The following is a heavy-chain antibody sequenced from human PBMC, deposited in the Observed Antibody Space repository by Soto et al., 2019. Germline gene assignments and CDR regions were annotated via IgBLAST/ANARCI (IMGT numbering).Heavy chain of an antibody. V-gene: IGHV4-61*01. CDR2: IYYSGRT. Sequence: SETLSLTCTVSGGSVSSGSYYWSWIRQPPGKGLEWIGYIYYSGRTNYNPSLKSRVTMSVDTSKNQFSLKLTSVTAADTAVYYCARGGRSAYYYYMAVWGKGTTVTVSS. CDR3: ARGGRSAYYYYMAV. J-gene: IGHJ6*03. CDR1: GGSVSSGSYY.